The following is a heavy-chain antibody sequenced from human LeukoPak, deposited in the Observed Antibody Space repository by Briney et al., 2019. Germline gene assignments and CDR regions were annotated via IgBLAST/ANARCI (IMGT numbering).Heavy chain of an antibody. CDR2: ISSSISYI. CDR1: GFTFSSYS. CDR3: ARDPDRGGYSMFDY. D-gene: IGHD3-22*01. J-gene: IGHJ4*02. V-gene: IGHV3-21*01. Sequence: GGSLRLSCAASGFTFSSYSMNWVRQAPGKGLEWVSSISSSISYIYYADSVKGRFTISRDNAKNSLYLQMNSLRAEDTAVYYCARDPDRGGYSMFDYWGQGTLVTVSS.